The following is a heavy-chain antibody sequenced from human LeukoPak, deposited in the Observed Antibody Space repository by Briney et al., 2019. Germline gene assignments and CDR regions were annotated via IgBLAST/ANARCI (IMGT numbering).Heavy chain of an antibody. CDR1: GFSFSTYV. CDR3: AKEENAFDI. J-gene: IGHJ3*02. Sequence: GGSLRLSCAASGFSFSTYVMRWVRQAPGKGLEWVAFIWSDGSIQNHADSVKGRFTISRDNSKNTLFLQMKSLRPEDTDAYSCAKEENAFDIWGEGTMVTVSS. V-gene: IGHV3-30*02. CDR2: IWSDGSIQ.